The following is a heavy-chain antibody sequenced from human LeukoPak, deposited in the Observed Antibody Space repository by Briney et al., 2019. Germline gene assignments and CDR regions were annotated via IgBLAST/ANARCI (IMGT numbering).Heavy chain of an antibody. CDR3: ARVGFDSDYGGNGGGDAFDI. J-gene: IGHJ3*02. CDR1: GGSISSYY. CDR2: IYYRGST. D-gene: IGHD4-23*01. V-gene: IGHV4-59*01. Sequence: SETLSLTRTVSGGSISSYYWSWIRPPPGRGLAWIGYIYYRGSTNYNPSLKSRVTISVDTSKNQFSLKLSSVPAADTAVYYCARVGFDSDYGGNGGGDAFDIWGQGTMVTVSS.